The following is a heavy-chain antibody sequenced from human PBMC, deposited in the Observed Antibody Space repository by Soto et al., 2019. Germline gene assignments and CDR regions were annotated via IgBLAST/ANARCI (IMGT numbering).Heavy chain of an antibody. CDR1: GYSFTSYW. V-gene: IGHV5-10-1*01. D-gene: IGHD1-1*01. Sequence: GESLKLSRKGSGYSFTSYWISWVRQMPGKGLEWMGRIDPSDSYTNYSPSFQGHVTISADKSISTAYLQWSTLKASATDLYDCARLQRRYGFWGQGTTVTVSS. J-gene: IGHJ6*02. CDR2: IDPSDSYT. CDR3: ARLQRRYGF.